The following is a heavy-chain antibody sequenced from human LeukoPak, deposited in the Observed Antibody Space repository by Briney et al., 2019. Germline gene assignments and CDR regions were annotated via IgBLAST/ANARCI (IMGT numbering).Heavy chain of an antibody. CDR3: ARSRAPGAADAFDI. CDR1: GYSFTSYW. J-gene: IGHJ3*02. Sequence: GESLKISCKDSGYSFTSYWIGWVRQMPGKGLEWMGIIYPGDSDTRYSPSFQGQVTISADKSINTAYLQWSSLKAPDTAMYYCARSRAPGAADAFDIWGRGKMVTVSS. CDR2: IYPGDSDT. D-gene: IGHD7-27*01. V-gene: IGHV5-51*01.